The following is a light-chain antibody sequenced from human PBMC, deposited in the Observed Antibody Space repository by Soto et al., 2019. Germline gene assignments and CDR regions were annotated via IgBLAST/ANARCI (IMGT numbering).Light chain of an antibody. CDR1: QDVSRS. J-gene: IGKJ1*01. Sequence: DTQLTQSPSFLSASVGDRVTITCRASQDVSRSLGWYQQKPGKAPKLLIYKASTLKSGVPSRFSGSGSGTEFTLTISSLQPDDFATYYCQHYNSYSEAFGQGTKV. CDR3: QHYNSYSEA. V-gene: IGKV1-5*03. CDR2: KAS.